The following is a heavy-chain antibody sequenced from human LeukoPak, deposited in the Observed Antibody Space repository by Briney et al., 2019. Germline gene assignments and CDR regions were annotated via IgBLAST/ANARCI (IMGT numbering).Heavy chain of an antibody. J-gene: IGHJ4*02. Sequence: SVKVSCKASGGTFSSDAISWVRQAPGQGLEWMGGIIPIFGTANYAQKFQGRVTITADESTSTAYMELSSLRSEDTAVYYCARGGKDYILFDYWGQGTLVTVSS. CDR1: GGTFSSDA. CDR3: ARGGKDYILFDY. V-gene: IGHV1-69*13. D-gene: IGHD4-11*01. CDR2: IIPIFGTA.